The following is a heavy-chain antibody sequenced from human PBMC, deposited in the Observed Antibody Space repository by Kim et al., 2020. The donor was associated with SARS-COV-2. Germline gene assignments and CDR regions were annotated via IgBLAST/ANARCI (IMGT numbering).Heavy chain of an antibody. D-gene: IGHD1-7*01. Sequence: GGSLRLSCAASGFTFSSYAMHWVRQAPGKGLEWVAVISYDGSNKYYADSVKGRFTISRDNSKNTLYLQMNSLRAEDTAVYYCARGGIDAGTTFYYYYMDVWGKGTTVTVSS. V-gene: IGHV3-30-3*01. CDR3: ARGGIDAGTTFYYYYMDV. CDR1: GFTFSSYA. J-gene: IGHJ6*03. CDR2: ISYDGSNK.